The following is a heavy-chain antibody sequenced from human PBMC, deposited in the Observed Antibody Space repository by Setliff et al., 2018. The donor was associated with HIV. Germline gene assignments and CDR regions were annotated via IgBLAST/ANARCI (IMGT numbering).Heavy chain of an antibody. J-gene: IGHJ4*02. CDR2: INPSGGRT. CDR3: ARGDYGDYRVPYFFDY. D-gene: IGHD4-17*01. V-gene: IGHV1-46*01. Sequence: ASVKVTCKASGYTFTSYYMHWVRQAPGQGLEWMGIINPSGGRTTYVQKFQGRVTMTRDTSTSTVYMELSSLRSEDTAVYYCARGDYGDYRVPYFFDYWGQGTLVTVSS. CDR1: GYTFTSYY.